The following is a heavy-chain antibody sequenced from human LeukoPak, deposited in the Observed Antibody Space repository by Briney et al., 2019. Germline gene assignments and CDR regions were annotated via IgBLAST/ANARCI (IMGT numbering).Heavy chain of an antibody. CDR3: ARDGIAVAGTDFDY. J-gene: IGHJ4*02. CDR1: GFTFSSYS. CDR2: ISSSSSYI. D-gene: IGHD6-19*01. V-gene: IGHV3-21*01. Sequence: GGSLRLSCAASGFTFSSYSMNWVRQAPGKGLEWVSSISSSSSYIYYADSVKGRFTISRDSAKNSLYLQMNSLRAEDTAVYYCARDGIAVAGTDFDYWGQGTLVTVSS.